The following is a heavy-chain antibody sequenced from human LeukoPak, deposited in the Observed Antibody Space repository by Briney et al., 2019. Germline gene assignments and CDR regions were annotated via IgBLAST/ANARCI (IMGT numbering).Heavy chain of an antibody. CDR2: ISGSGGST. CDR1: GFTFSSYA. Sequence: GGSLRLSCAASGFTFSSYAMSWVRQAPGKGLEWVSAISGSGGSTYYADSVKGRFTISRDNSKHTLYLQMNNLRAEDTAVYYCAKFLPTHIVVANYYFDYWGQGTLVTVSS. D-gene: IGHD2-21*01. V-gene: IGHV3-23*01. CDR3: AKFLPTHIVVANYYFDY. J-gene: IGHJ4*02.